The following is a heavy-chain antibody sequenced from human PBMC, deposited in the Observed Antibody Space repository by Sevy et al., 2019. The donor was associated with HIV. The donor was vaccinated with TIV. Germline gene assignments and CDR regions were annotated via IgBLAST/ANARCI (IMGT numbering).Heavy chain of an antibody. J-gene: IGHJ4*02. CDR2: ISYDGNK. CDR3: ARAGRLRLGELSSGPDY. CDR1: GFNFNTYG. D-gene: IGHD3-16*02. V-gene: IGHV3-30*03. Sequence: GGSLRLSCTASGFNFNTYGMHWVRQAPGKGLEWLAIISYDGNKYYADSVEGRFTISRDNSRNTLCLEMNSLKSEDTAVFHCARAGRLRLGELSSGPDYWGPGTLVTVSS.